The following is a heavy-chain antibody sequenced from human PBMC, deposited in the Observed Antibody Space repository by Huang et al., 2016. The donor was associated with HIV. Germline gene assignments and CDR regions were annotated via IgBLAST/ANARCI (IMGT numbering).Heavy chain of an antibody. V-gene: IGHV1-69*01. CDR3: ATVDYYDTSGPQRGYFDN. J-gene: IGHJ4*02. Sequence: QVQLVQSGAEVKKPGSSVKVSCKASGGSFRNFAIGWVRQAPGQGLEGRGGSIPTLGTANYAQKFQGRVTIIADEATSTAYMELGSLGSEDTAVYYCATVDYYDTSGPQRGYFDNWGQGTLVTVSS. CDR2: SIPTLGTA. D-gene: IGHD3-22*01. CDR1: GGSFRNFA.